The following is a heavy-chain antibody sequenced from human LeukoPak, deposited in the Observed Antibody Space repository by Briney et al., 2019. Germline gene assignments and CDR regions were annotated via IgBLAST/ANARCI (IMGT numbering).Heavy chain of an antibody. V-gene: IGHV3-30*04. Sequence: GGSLRLSCAASGFSFRSYAMHWVRQAPGKGLEWVAVISYDGSNKYYADSVRGRFTISRDNSKNTLYLQMNSLRAEDAAVYFCAKAPVTSCRGAYCYPFDSWGQGTLVTVSS. CDR2: ISYDGSNK. CDR3: AKAPVTSCRGAYCYPFDS. D-gene: IGHD2-21*01. J-gene: IGHJ4*02. CDR1: GFSFRSYA.